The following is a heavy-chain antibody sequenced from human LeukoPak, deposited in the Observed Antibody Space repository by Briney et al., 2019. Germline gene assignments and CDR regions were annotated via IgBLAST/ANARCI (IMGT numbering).Heavy chain of an antibody. J-gene: IGHJ3*02. CDR1: GYSFTSYW. CDR3: ARGYCSGGSCLDAFDI. V-gene: IGHV5-51*01. CDR2: IYPGDSDT. Sequence: GDSLKISCKGSGYSFTSYWIGWVLQMPGKGLEWMGIIYPGDSDTRYSPSFQGQVTISADKSISTAYLQWSSLKASDTAMYYCARGYCSGGSCLDAFDIWGQGTMVTVSS. D-gene: IGHD2-15*01.